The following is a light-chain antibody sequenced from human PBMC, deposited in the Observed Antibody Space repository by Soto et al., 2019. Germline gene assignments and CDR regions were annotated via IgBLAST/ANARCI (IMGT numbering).Light chain of an antibody. J-gene: IGKJ5*01. Sequence: EIVLTPSPATPFVSPGERATLSCRASQSVSSNLAWYQQKPGQAPRLLIYGASTRATGIPARFSGSGSGTEFTLTISSLQSEDFAVYYCQQYNNWPPITFGQGTRLEIK. CDR1: QSVSSN. V-gene: IGKV3-15*01. CDR3: QQYNNWPPIT. CDR2: GAS.